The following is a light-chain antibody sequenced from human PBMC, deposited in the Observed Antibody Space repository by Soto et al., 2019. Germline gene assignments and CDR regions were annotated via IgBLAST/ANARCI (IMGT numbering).Light chain of an antibody. CDR3: GTWDTSLSAGL. J-gene: IGLJ2*01. Sequence: QSVLTQPPSVSAAPGQKVTISCSGSSSNIGNNYVSWYQQLPGTAPKLLIYEDNKRPSGIPDRFSASKSGTSATLGITGLQTGDEADYNCGTWDTSLSAGLFGGGTKVTVL. CDR1: SSNIGNNY. CDR2: EDN. V-gene: IGLV1-51*02.